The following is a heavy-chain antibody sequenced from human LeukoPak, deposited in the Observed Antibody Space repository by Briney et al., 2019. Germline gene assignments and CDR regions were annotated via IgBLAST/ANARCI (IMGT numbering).Heavy chain of an antibody. CDR3: ARGRYGLGFDY. D-gene: IGHD1-14*01. J-gene: IGHJ4*02. Sequence: PSETLSLTCAVYRGSFSGYYWSWIRQPPGKGLEWIGEINHSGSTNYNPSLKSRVTISVDTSKNQFSLKLSSVTAADTAVYYCARGRYGLGFDYWGQGTLVTVSS. CDR1: RGSFSGYY. V-gene: IGHV4-34*01. CDR2: INHSGST.